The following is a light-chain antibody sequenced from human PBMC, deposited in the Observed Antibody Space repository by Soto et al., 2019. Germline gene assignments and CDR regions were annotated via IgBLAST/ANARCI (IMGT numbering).Light chain of an antibody. CDR1: SGHSSYI. CDR2: LEGSGSY. CDR3: ETWDSNIHNWV. J-gene: IGLJ3*02. Sequence: QSVLTQSSSASASLGSSVKLTCTLSSGHSSYIIAWHQQQPGKAPRYLMKLEGSGSYNKGSGVPDRFSGSSSGADRYLTISSLQFEDEADYYCETWDSNIHNWVFGGGTKLTVL. V-gene: IGLV4-60*02.